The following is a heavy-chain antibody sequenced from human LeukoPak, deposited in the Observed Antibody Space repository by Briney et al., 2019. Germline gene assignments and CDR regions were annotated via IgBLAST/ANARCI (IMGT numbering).Heavy chain of an antibody. Sequence: AGGSLRLSCAASGFTFSSYSMSWVRQAPGKGLEWVSSITRSSNFIYYADSVKGRFTISRDNSKNTLYLQMNSLRAEDTAVYYCAKGPHTLRHRPRYYYYYMDVWGKGTTVTISS. CDR3: AKGPHTLRHRPRYYYYYMDV. CDR1: GFTFSSYS. CDR2: ITRSSNFI. J-gene: IGHJ6*03. V-gene: IGHV3-21*01.